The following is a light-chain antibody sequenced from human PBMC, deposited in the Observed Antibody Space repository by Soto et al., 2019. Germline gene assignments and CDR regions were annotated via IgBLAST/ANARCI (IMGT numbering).Light chain of an antibody. Sequence: EIVLTQSPPTLSLSPGERATLSWRASQSVSSNLAWYQHKPGQAPRLLIYGVSTRATGIPARFSGSGSGTDFTLTISRLETEDFAVYYCQQYGGSPRTFGQGTKVDIK. V-gene: IGKV3-20*01. CDR3: QQYGGSPRT. J-gene: IGKJ1*01. CDR1: QSVSSN. CDR2: GVS.